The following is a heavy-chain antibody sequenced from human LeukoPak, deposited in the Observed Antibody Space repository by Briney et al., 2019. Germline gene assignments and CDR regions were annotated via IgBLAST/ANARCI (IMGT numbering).Heavy chain of an antibody. CDR2: IYTSGST. D-gene: IGHD6-13*01. CDR1: GGSISSYY. CDR3: ARGRQQGGDFDY. Sequence: PSETLSLTCTVSGGSISSYYWSWIPQPAGKGLDWIGRIYTSGSTNYNPSLKSRVTMSVDTSKNQFSLKLTSATAADTAVYYCARGRQQGGDFDYWGQGTLVTVSS. J-gene: IGHJ4*02. V-gene: IGHV4-4*07.